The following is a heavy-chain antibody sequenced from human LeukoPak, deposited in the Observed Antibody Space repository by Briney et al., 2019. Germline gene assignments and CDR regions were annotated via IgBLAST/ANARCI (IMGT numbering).Heavy chain of an antibody. D-gene: IGHD3-10*01. V-gene: IGHV1-8*01. Sequence: VASVKVSCKASGYTFTSYDINWVRQATGQGLEWMGWMNPKSGNTAYAQKLQGRVTMTRDTSINTAYMELSSLRSEDTAVYYCARVQRVTFPLNYYFDYWGRGTLVTVSS. CDR2: MNPKSGNT. CDR3: ARVQRVTFPLNYYFDY. CDR1: GYTFTSYD. J-gene: IGHJ4*02.